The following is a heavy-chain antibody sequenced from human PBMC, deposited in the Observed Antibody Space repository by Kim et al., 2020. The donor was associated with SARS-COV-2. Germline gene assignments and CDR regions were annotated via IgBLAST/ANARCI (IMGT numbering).Heavy chain of an antibody. Sequence: ASVKVSCKASGYSFTNYAISWVRQAPGQGLEWMGWINGYNGNTNYAQKFQGRVTMTTDTSTSTAYMELRSLRSDDTAVYYCARDQVDGDSTLRKYCYYYGMDVWGQGTTVTVSS. D-gene: IGHD4-17*01. V-gene: IGHV1-18*01. CDR2: INGYNGNT. J-gene: IGHJ6*02. CDR3: ARDQVDGDSTLRKYCYYYGMDV. CDR1: GYSFTNYA.